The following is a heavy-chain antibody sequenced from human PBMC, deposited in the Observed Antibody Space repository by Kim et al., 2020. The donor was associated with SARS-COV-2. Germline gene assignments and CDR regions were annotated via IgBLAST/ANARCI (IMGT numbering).Heavy chain of an antibody. Sequence: ASVKVSCKASGYTFTSYAMHWVRQAPGQRLEWMGWINAGNGNTKYSQKFQGRVTITRDTSASTAYMELSSLRSEDTAVYYCAVQYGSGSYYKPYYFDYWGQGTLVTVSS. J-gene: IGHJ4*02. CDR2: INAGNGNT. V-gene: IGHV1-3*01. CDR1: GYTFTSYA. CDR3: AVQYGSGSYYKPYYFDY. D-gene: IGHD3-10*01.